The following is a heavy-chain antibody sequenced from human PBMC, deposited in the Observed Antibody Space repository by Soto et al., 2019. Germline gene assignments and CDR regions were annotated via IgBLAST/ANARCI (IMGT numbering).Heavy chain of an antibody. CDR2: IYYSGST. V-gene: IGHV4-61*08. Sequence: SETLSLTCTVSGGSVSSGDYFWSWLRQSPGKRLEWIAYIYYSGSTNYNPSLKSRATISVDTSKSQVSLTLTSMTAADAALYYCARSPNYYYYGFDVWGQGTTVTVS. D-gene: IGHD3-10*01. J-gene: IGHJ6*02. CDR1: GGSVSSGDYF. CDR3: ARSPNYYYYGFDV.